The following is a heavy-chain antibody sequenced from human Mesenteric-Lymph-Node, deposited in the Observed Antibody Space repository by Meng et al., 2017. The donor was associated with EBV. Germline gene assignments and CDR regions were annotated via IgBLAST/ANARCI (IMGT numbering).Heavy chain of an antibody. Sequence: LPQQQSGPGLWKPSETLSLTCTVSVGSISSGSYDWVWIRQPPGKGLEWIGSIYYSGSAHHNPSLKSRVTISVDTSKNQFSLKLSSVTAADTAVYYCARGWTLTYCGAWGQGTLVTVSS. J-gene: IGHJ4*02. CDR2: IYYSGSA. CDR3: ARGWTLTYCGA. V-gene: IGHV4-39*07. CDR1: VGSISSGSYD. D-gene: IGHD2-21*01.